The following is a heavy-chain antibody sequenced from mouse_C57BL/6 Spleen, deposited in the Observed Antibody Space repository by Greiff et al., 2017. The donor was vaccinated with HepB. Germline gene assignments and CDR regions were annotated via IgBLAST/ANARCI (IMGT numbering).Heavy chain of an antibody. CDR1: GYTFTSYG. V-gene: IGHV1-81*01. CDR2: IYPRSGNT. CDR3: ARTITTVGGVYYFDY. D-gene: IGHD1-1*01. Sequence: QVQLQQSGAELARPGASVKLSCKASGYTFTSYGISWVKQRTGQGLEWIGEIYPRSGNTYYNEKFKGKATLTADKSSSTSYMELRSLTSEDSAVYFCARTITTVGGVYYFDYWGQGTTLTVSS. J-gene: IGHJ2*01.